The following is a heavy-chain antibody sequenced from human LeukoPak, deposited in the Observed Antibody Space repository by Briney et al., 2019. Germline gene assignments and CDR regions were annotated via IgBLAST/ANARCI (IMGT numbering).Heavy chain of an antibody. CDR1: GFTFDDYG. V-gene: IGHV3-20*04. Sequence: GGSLRLSCAASGFTFDDYGMSWVRQAPGKGLEWVSGINWNGGSTGYADSVKGRFTISRDNSKNTLYLQMHSLRAEDTALYYCAKRDGNYSPFEYWGQGTLVTVSS. J-gene: IGHJ4*02. D-gene: IGHD1-7*01. CDR2: INWNGGST. CDR3: AKRDGNYSPFEY.